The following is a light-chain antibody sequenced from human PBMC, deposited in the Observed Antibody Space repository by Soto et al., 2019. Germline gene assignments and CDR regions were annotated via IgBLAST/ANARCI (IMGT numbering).Light chain of an antibody. J-gene: IGLJ1*01. CDR2: DVY. CDR1: SGDVGGHNA. Sequence: QSALTQPASVSGAAGQSITLSCTGTSGDVGGHNAVSWYQQHPGKAPKLLIYDVYNRPSGASNRFSGSKSGNTASLTISGLQAEDEADYYCSSYERSGAYVFGTGTKVTVL. CDR3: SSYERSGAYV. V-gene: IGLV2-14*03.